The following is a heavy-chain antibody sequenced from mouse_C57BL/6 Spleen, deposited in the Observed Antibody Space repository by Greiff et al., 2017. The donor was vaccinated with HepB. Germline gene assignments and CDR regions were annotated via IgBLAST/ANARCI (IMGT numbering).Heavy chain of an antibody. CDR2: IYPGDGDT. D-gene: IGHD3-2*02. CDR1: GYAFSSSW. Sequence: QVQLQQSGPELVKPGASVKISCKASGYAFSSSWMNWVKQRPGKGLEWIGRIYPGDGDTNYNGKFKGKATLTADTSSSTAYMQLSSLTSEDSAVYFCARSQATPFVDYWGQGTTLTVSS. CDR3: ARSQATPFVDY. V-gene: IGHV1-82*01. J-gene: IGHJ2*01.